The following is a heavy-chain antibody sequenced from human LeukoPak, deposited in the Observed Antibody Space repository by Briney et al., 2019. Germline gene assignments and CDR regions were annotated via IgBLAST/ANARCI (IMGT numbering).Heavy chain of an antibody. V-gene: IGHV3-23*01. D-gene: IGHD6-13*01. J-gene: IGHJ4*02. Sequence: GGSLRLSCAASGFTFSSYAMSWVRQAPGKGLEWVSGIRDNGGDTYYADSVKGRVTISRDNSKNTLYLQMNSLRAEDTALYYCAKARGYSSSSSFDYWGQGTLVTVSS. CDR2: IRDNGGDT. CDR1: GFTFSSYA. CDR3: AKARGYSSSSSFDY.